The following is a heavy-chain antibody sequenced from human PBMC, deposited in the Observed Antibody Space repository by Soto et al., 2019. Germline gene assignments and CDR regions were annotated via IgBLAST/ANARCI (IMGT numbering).Heavy chain of an antibody. CDR1: GYSFTSYY. CDR2: INPSGGST. J-gene: IGHJ6*03. V-gene: IGHV1-46*01. Sequence: ASVKVSCEASGYSFTSYYMHWVRQAPGQGLEWMGIINPSGGSTSYAQKLQGRVTMTRDTSTSTVYMELSSLRSEDTAVYYCAILSPYSSGWYAPVYYYMDVWGKGTTVTVSS. D-gene: IGHD6-19*01. CDR3: AILSPYSSGWYAPVYYYMDV.